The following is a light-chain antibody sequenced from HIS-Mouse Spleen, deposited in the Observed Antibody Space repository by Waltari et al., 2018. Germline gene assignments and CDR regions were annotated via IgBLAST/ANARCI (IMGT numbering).Light chain of an antibody. Sequence: QSALTQPASVSGSPGQSITISCPGTSSDVGRYHSLPWYQPHPGKAPKLMIYEVSNRPSGVSNRFSGSKSGNTASLTISGLQAEDEADYYCSSYTSSSTLVFGTGTKVTVL. CDR2: EVS. CDR3: SSYTSSSTLV. V-gene: IGLV2-14*01. J-gene: IGLJ1*01. CDR1: SSDVGRYHS.